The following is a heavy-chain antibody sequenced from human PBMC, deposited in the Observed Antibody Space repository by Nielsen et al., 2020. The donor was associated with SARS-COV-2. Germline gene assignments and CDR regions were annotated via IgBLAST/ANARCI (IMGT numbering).Heavy chain of an antibody. CDR2: ISYDGSNK. Sequence: GGSLRLSCAASGFTFSSYAMHWVRQAPGKGLEWVAVISYDGSNKYYADSVKGRFTISRDNSKNTLYLQMNSLRAEDTAVYYCARWAAAAGSDFDYWGQGTLVTVSS. D-gene: IGHD6-13*01. V-gene: IGHV3-30-3*01. CDR1: GFTFSSYA. J-gene: IGHJ4*02. CDR3: ARWAAAAGSDFDY.